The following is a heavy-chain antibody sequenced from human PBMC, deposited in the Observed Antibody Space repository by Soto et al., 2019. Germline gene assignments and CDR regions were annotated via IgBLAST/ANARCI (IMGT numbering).Heavy chain of an antibody. D-gene: IGHD3-22*01. CDR3: ARDLHDTSGYYSYYFDY. V-gene: IGHV3-33*01. J-gene: IGHJ4*02. CDR2: IWYDGSNK. CDR1: GFTFRSYG. Sequence: QVQLVESGGGVVQPGRSLRLSCAASGFTFRSYGMHWVRQAPGKGLEWVAIIWYDGSNKYYADSVKGRFTISRDNSKKTLYLQMNSLRAEDTAVYYCARDLHDTSGYYSYYFDYWGQGTLVTVSS.